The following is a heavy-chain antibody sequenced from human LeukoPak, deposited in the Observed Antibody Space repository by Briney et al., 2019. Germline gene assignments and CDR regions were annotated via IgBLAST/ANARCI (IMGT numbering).Heavy chain of an antibody. CDR3: ARDIVIPAAMVASWFDP. CDR2: IYTSGST. V-gene: IGHV4-61*02. CDR1: GGSISSNSYY. Sequence: SETLSLTCTVSGGSISSNSYYWSWIRQPSGKGLEWIGRIYTSGSTNYNPSLKSRVTISVDTSKNQFSLKLSSVTAADTAVYYCARDIVIPAAMVASWFDPWGQGTLVTVSS. J-gene: IGHJ5*02. D-gene: IGHD2-2*01.